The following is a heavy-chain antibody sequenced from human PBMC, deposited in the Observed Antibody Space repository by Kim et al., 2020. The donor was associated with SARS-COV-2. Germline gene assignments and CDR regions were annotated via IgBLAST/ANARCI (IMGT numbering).Heavy chain of an antibody. CDR2: GRP. V-gene: IGHV4-31*01. J-gene: IGHJ5*02. Sequence: GRPSYNPSLKGLFTISVDTSKNQFSLKLSSVSAADTAVYYCARGNWFDPWGQGTLVTVSS. CDR3: ARGNWFDP.